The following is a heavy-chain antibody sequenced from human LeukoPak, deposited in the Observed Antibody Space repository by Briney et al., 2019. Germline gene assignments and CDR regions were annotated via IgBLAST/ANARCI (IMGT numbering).Heavy chain of an antibody. CDR1: GYTFTNYG. J-gene: IGHJ4*02. CDR3: ARDGSGTTVAGTGCFDY. V-gene: IGHV1-18*01. CDR2: ITAYNGDT. Sequence: APVKVSCKTSGYTFTNYGISWVRQAPGQGLEWMGWITAYNGDTKYAQKFQGRVSLTTDTSTSTAYMELRSLTSDDTALYYCARDGSGTTVAGTGCFDYWGQGTLVTVSS. D-gene: IGHD6-19*01.